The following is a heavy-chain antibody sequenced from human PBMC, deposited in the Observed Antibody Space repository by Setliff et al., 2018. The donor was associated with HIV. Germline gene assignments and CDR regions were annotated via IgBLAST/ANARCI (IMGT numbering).Heavy chain of an antibody. Sequence: ETLSLTCTVSGGSISSGSYFWTWIRQPAGKALEWLAHIFSIDDKSYSTSLKSRLTVSKDTSKSQVVLTMTNMDPVDTATYYCARIVFGGYRSTWYQDYWGQGTLVTVSS. J-gene: IGHJ4*02. CDR2: IFSIDDK. CDR1: GGSISSGSYF. CDR3: ARIVFGGYRSTWYQDY. D-gene: IGHD6-13*01. V-gene: IGHV2-26*01.